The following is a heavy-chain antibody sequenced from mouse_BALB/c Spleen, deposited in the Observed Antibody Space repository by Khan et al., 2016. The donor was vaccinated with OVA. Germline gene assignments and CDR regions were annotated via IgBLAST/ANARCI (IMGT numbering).Heavy chain of an antibody. CDR1: GYSITSGYA. CDR3: ARGNYYGYYFDY. V-gene: IGHV3-2*02. CDR2: ISYSGVT. J-gene: IGHJ2*01. D-gene: IGHD1-1*01. Sequence: VQPQQSGPGLVKPSQSLSLTCTVTGYSITSGYAWNWIRQFPGNKLEWMGYISYSGVTSYTPSLKSRISITRDTSKNQFFLQLNSVTTEDTATYYCARGNYYGYYFDYWGQGTTLTVSS.